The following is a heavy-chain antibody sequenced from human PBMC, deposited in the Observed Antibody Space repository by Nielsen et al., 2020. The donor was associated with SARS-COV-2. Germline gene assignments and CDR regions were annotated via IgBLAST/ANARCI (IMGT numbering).Heavy chain of an antibody. Sequence: SVKVSCKASGGTFSSYAISWVRQAPGQGLEWMGGIIPIFGTANYAQKFQGRVTITADKSTSTAYMELSSLRSEDTAVYYCARTQSMDTAMAREGYYYYGMDVWGQGTTVTVSS. D-gene: IGHD5-18*01. V-gene: IGHV1-69*06. CDR1: GGTFSSYA. J-gene: IGHJ6*02. CDR2: IIPIFGTA. CDR3: ARTQSMDTAMAREGYYYYGMDV.